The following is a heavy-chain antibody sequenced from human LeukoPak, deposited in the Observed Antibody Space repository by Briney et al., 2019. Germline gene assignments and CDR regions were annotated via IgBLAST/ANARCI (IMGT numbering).Heavy chain of an antibody. J-gene: IGHJ4*02. V-gene: IGHV3-9*01. CDR3: TTYRSYSDY. D-gene: IGHD1-14*01. Sequence: GRSLRLSCAASGFTFDDYAMHWVRQAPGKGLEWVSGISWNSGSIGYADSVKGRFTISRDNAKNTLYLQMNSLRAEDTAVYYCTTYRSYSDYWGQGALVTVSS. CDR2: ISWNSGSI. CDR1: GFTFDDYA.